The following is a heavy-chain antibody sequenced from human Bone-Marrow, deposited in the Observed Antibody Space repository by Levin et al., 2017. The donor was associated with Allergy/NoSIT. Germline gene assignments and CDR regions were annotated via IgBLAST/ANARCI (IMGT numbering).Heavy chain of an antibody. J-gene: IGHJ5*02. D-gene: IGHD1-7*01. CDR2: INPSGDTT. CDR3: ARDNSATTSGQTTHWWFDP. CDR1: GFTFTNYY. V-gene: IGHV1-46*01. Sequence: GASVKVSCKASGFTFTNYYMHWVRQAPGQGLEWMGIINPSGDTTIYAQKFQGRVTVTRDTSTTTLYMELSSLRSEDTAVYYCARDNSATTSGQTTHWWFDPWGQGTLVTVSS.